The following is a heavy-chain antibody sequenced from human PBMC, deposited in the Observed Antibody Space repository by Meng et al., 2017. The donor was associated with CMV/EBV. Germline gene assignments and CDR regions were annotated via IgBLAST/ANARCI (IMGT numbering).Heavy chain of an antibody. Sequence: GESLKISCAASGFTFSSYSMNWVRQAPGKGLEWVSSISSSSSYIYYADSLKGRFTISRDNTKNSLYLQMNGLRAEDAAVYYCAKDLTLPTLYGMDVWGQGTAVTVSS. CDR1: GFTFSSYS. J-gene: IGHJ6*02. CDR2: ISSSSSYI. V-gene: IGHV3-21*04. CDR3: AKDLTLPTLYGMDV.